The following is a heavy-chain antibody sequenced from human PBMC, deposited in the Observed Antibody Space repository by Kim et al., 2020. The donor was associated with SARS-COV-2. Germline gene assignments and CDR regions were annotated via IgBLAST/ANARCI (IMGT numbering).Heavy chain of an antibody. Sequence: YADSGKDRFTITRDNATNSRYLQMNSLGPEDTAFYYCANRQESDCAMDVWGQGTTVTVSS. V-gene: IGHV3-9*01. CDR3: ANRQESDCAMDV. J-gene: IGHJ6*02. D-gene: IGHD2-21*02.